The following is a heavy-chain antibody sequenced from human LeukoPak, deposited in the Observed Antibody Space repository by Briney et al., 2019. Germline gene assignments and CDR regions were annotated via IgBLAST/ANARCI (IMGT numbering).Heavy chain of an antibody. CDR2: IYYSGNT. Sequence: SETLSLTCTVSSGSITNYYWSWIRQPPGKGLEWIGFIYYSGNTNYNPSLKSRVTISVDTSKNQFSLKLSSVTAADTAVYYCARAPNVDIVAKYYFDYWGQGTLVTVSS. CDR3: ARAPNVDIVAKYYFDY. CDR1: SGSITNYY. D-gene: IGHD5-12*01. V-gene: IGHV4-59*01. J-gene: IGHJ4*02.